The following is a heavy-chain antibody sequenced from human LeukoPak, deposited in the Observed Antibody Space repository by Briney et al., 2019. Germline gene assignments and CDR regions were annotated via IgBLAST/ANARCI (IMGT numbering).Heavy chain of an antibody. Sequence: GGSLRLSCAASGFTLSNYAMTWVRQAPGKWLEWVSAVSGSGAIAYYTDSVKGRFTISRDNSKNTLYLQMSSLTAKDTAVYYCAKDRSIGTYYTFDSWGQGTLVTVSS. CDR3: AKDRSIGTYYTFDS. CDR2: VSGSGAIA. J-gene: IGHJ4*02. CDR1: GFTLSNYA. D-gene: IGHD1-26*01. V-gene: IGHV3-23*01.